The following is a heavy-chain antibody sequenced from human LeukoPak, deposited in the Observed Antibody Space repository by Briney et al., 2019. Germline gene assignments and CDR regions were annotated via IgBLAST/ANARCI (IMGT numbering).Heavy chain of an antibody. Sequence: PGGSLRLSCAASGFTFSSYAMHWVRQAPGKGREWVGVIQYDGSNKYYADSVKGRFTISRDNSKNTLYLQMNSLRAEDTAVYYCAREVAALRFGETPNEGYYDYWGQGTLVTVSS. D-gene: IGHD3-10*01. V-gene: IGHV3-30*04. CDR1: GFTFSSYA. CDR2: IQYDGSNK. J-gene: IGHJ4*02. CDR3: AREVAALRFGETPNEGYYDY.